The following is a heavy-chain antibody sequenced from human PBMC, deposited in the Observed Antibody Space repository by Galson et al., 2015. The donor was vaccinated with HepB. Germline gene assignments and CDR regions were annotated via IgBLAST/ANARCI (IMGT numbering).Heavy chain of an antibody. V-gene: IGHV3-23*01. Sequence: SLRLSCAASGFTFAGFAMSWVRQAPGKGLEWVSTISATGDNTYYADSVKGRFTISRGNSKNTLYQQMDRLRAEDTAVYYCAKFGDFWSGYYFFMDVWGKGTTVTVSS. J-gene: IGHJ6*04. CDR1: GFTFAGFA. D-gene: IGHD3-3*01. CDR3: AKFGDFWSGYYFFMDV. CDR2: ISATGDNT.